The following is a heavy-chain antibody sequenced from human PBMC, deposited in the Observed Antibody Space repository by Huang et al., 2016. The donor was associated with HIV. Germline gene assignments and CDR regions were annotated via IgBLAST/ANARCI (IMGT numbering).Heavy chain of an antibody. CDR1: GGSISSSSYY. D-gene: IGHD3-22*01. CDR3: ARHFSYYDSSGYTPWDAFDI. CDR2: IYSRGST. Sequence: QLQLQGSGPGLVKPSETLSLTCTVSGGSISSSSYYWGWIRQAPGKGRCVFGSIYSRGSTDYTPSLKSRVTVSVDTSKNQFSLKLGSVTAADTAVYYWARHFSYYDSSGYTPWDAFDIWGQGTMVTVSS. V-gene: IGHV4-39*01. J-gene: IGHJ3*02.